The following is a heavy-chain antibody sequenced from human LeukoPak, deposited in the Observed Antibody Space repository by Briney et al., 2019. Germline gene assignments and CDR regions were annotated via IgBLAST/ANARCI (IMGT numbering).Heavy chain of an antibody. CDR1: GFTFSSYW. D-gene: IGHD6-19*01. CDR2: INSDGSST. V-gene: IGHV3-74*01. CDR3: ARVVAVAAKDY. J-gene: IGHJ4*02. Sequence: GGSLRLSCAASGFTFSSYWMHWVRQAPGKGLVWVSRINSDGSSTSYADSVKGRFTISRDNAKNTLYLQVNSLRAEDTAVYYCARVVAVAAKDYWGQGTLVTVSS.